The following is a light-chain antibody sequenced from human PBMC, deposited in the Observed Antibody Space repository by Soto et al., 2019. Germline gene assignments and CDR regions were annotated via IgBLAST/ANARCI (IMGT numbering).Light chain of an antibody. CDR3: QQYGSSPLT. J-gene: IGKJ4*01. CDR1: QSVSSSY. V-gene: IGKV3-20*01. Sequence: EIVLTQSPGTLSLSPGERATLSCRASQSVSSSYLAWYQQKPGQAPRLLISGASSRATGIPDRFSGSGSGTDFNITISRLEPEDFAVYYCQQYGSSPLTFGGGTKVEIK. CDR2: GAS.